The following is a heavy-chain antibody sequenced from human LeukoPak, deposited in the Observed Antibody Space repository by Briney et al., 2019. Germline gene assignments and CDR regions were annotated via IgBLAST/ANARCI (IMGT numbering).Heavy chain of an antibody. V-gene: IGHV4-39*02. CDR1: GDSVSSSSYY. CDR2: ISSDGNT. Sequence: SETLSLTCTVSGDSVSSSSYYWDWIRQPPGKGLEWIGSISSDGNTHYNTSLKSRVTMSVDTSKNQFSLKLTSVTAADTAVYYCARDGYSSGWYAGFDPWGQGTLVTVSS. CDR3: ARDGYSSGWYAGFDP. D-gene: IGHD6-19*01. J-gene: IGHJ5*02.